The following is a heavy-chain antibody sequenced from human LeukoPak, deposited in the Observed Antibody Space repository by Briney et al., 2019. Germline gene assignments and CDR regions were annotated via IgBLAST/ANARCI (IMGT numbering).Heavy chain of an antibody. V-gene: IGHV4-4*07. CDR3: ASTYYDFWSGYSYLDY. Sequence: SETLSLTCTVSGGSISSYYWSWIRQPAGKGLQWIGRIYTSGSTNYNPSLKSRVTMSVDTSKNQFSLKLSSVTAADTAAYYCASTYYDFWSGYSYLDYWGQGTLVTVSS. J-gene: IGHJ4*02. CDR2: IYTSGST. D-gene: IGHD3-3*01. CDR1: GGSISSYY.